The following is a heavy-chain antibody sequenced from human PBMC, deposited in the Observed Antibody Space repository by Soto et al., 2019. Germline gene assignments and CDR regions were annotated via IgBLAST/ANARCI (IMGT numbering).Heavy chain of an antibody. CDR2: IAYDGSNK. J-gene: IGHJ4*02. D-gene: IGHD1-26*01. V-gene: IGHV3-30*18. CDR3: AKENGGATWFDY. CDR1: GFTFSSYG. Sequence: QVQLVESGGGVVQPGRSLRLSCAASGFTFSSYGMHWVRQAPGKGLEWVAVIAYDGSNKYYADSVKGRFTISRDNSKNTLYLQMNSTRADDTAVYYCAKENGGATWFDYWGQGTLVTVSS.